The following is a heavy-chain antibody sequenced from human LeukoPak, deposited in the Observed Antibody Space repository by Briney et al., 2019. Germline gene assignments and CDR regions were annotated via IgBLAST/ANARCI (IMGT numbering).Heavy chain of an antibody. CDR3: ARRLKVTDFDY. CDR1: GYSFTSCW. J-gene: IGHJ4*02. Sequence: GESLKISCKGSGYSFTSCWIGWVRQMPGKGLEWMGIIYPGDSDTRYSPSFQGQVTISAGKSISTAYLQWSSLKASDTAMYYCARRLKVTDFDYWGQGTLVTVSS. V-gene: IGHV5-51*01. D-gene: IGHD5-18*01. CDR2: IYPGDSDT.